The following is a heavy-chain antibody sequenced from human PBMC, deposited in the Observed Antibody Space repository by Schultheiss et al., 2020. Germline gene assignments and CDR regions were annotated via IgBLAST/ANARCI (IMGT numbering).Heavy chain of an antibody. D-gene: IGHD2-2*01. CDR3: ASVEVPANWFDP. CDR1: GGSISSGGYY. CDR2: IYYSGST. J-gene: IGHJ5*02. Sequence: SETLSLTCTVSGGSISSGGYYWSWIRQPPGKGLEWIGYIYYSGSTYYNPSLKSRVTISVDTSKNQFSLKLSSVTAADTAVYYCASVEVPANWFDPWGQGTLVTVSS. V-gene: IGHV4-31*03.